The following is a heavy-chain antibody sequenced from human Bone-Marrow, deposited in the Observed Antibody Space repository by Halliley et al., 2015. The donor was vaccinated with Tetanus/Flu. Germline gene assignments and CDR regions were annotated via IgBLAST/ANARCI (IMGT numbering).Heavy chain of an antibody. CDR3: ARDRSISGTTSFDY. J-gene: IGHJ4*02. D-gene: IGHD1-7*01. Sequence: IGYIYYSGNPYYNPSLKGRVTISVDSSNNQFSLKLSSVTAADTAVYYCARDRSISGTTSFDYWGQGTLVTVSS. CDR2: IYYSGNP. V-gene: IGHV4-31*02.